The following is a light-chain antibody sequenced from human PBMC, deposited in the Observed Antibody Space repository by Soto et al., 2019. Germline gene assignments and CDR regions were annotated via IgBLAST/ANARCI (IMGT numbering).Light chain of an antibody. V-gene: IGLV1-40*01. J-gene: IGLJ1*01. CDR2: GNS. CDR3: QSYDSSLSGYV. CDR1: SSNIGAGYD. Sequence: QSVLTQPPSVSGAPGQRVTISCTGSSSNIGAGYDVHWYQQLPGTAPKLLIYGNSNRPSGVPDRFSGSKSGTSASLAITGLQGEDEADYSCQSYDSSLSGYVFGTGTKLTVL.